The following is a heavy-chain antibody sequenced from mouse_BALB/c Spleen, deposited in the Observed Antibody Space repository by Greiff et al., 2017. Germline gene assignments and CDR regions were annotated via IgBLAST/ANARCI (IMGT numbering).Heavy chain of an antibody. CDR2: ISSGGSYT. V-gene: IGHV5-6*01. Sequence: EVQLVESGGDLVKPGGSLKLSCAASGFTFSSYGMSWVRQTPDKRLEWVATISSGGSYTYYPDSVKGRFTISRDNAKNTLYLQMSSLKSEDTAMYYCARHQYDYDGAMDYWGQGTSVTVSS. D-gene: IGHD2-4*01. CDR1: GFTFSSYG. CDR3: ARHQYDYDGAMDY. J-gene: IGHJ4*01.